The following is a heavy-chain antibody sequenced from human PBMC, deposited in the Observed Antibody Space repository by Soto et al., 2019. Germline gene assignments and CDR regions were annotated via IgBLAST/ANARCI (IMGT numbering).Heavy chain of an antibody. CDR1: GFTVSSNY. J-gene: IGHJ5*02. CDR2: IYSGGST. V-gene: IGHV3-53*01. D-gene: IGHD4-17*01. Sequence: GGSLRLSCAASGFTVSSNYMSWVRQAPGKGLEWVSVIYSGGSTYYADSVKGRFTISRDNSKNTLYLQVNSLRAEDTAVYYCAKDRGDFFPPRFDPWGQGTPVTSPQ. CDR3: AKDRGDFFPPRFDP.